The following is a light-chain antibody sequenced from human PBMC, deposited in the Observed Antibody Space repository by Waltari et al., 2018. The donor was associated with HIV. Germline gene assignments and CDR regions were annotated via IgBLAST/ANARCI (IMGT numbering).Light chain of an antibody. CDR3: QVWDFTTVI. CDR2: RDN. CDR1: NIGGKN. J-gene: IGLJ2*01. V-gene: IGLV3-9*01. Sequence: SYELTQPLSVSVALGQTARMTCGGNNIGGKNVHWYRQKPGQAPVVVIYRDNNRPSGVPERISGSNSGNTATLTISRAQVGDEADYYCQVWDFTTVIFGGGTKLTVL.